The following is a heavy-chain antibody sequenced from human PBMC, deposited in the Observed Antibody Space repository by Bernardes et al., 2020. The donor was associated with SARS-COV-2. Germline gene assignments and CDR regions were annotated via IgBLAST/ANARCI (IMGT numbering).Heavy chain of an antibody. D-gene: IGHD3-22*01. J-gene: IGHJ6*02. Sequence: GVLRLSCAASGFTFRTYAMNWVRQAPGKGLEWVSGINGRGGTTFYADSVKGRFTVSRDNLKNMLYLQLDSLRAEDTALYYCAKDSVDGGSGFYYGDYKGVDVWGQGTTVTVSS. CDR2: INGRGGTT. CDR1: GFTFRTYA. CDR3: AKDSVDGGSGFYYGDYKGVDV. V-gene: IGHV3-23*01.